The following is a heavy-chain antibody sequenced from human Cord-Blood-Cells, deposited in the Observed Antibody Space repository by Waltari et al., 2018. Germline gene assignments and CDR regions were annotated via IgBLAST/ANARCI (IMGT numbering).Heavy chain of an antibody. CDR3: ATTVTNWFDP. V-gene: IGHV4-38-2*02. D-gene: IGHD4-17*01. Sequence: QVQLQESGPGLVKPSETLSLTCTVSGYSISSGYYWGWIRQPPGKGLEWIGSIYHSGRTYDNPSLKSRVTISVDTSKNQFSLKLSSVTAADTAVYYCATTVTNWFDPWGQGTLVTVSS. CDR1: GYSISSGYY. CDR2: IYHSGRT. J-gene: IGHJ5*02.